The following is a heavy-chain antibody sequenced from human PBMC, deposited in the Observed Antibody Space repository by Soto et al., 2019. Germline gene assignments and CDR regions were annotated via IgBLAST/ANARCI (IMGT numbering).Heavy chain of an antibody. CDR1: GFTVSSNY. V-gene: IGHV3-53*01. Sequence: GSLRLSCAASGFTVSSNYMSWVRQAPGKGLKWVSVIYSDGSTYYADSVKGRFTISRDNSKNTLYLQINSLRAEDTAVYYCAQGGGGSYNFDYWGQGTLVTVSS. CDR2: IYSDGST. CDR3: AQGGGGSYNFDY. D-gene: IGHD1-26*01. J-gene: IGHJ4*02.